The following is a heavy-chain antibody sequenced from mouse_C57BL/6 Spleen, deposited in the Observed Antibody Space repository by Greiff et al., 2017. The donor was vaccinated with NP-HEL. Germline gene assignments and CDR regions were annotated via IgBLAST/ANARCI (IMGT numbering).Heavy chain of an antibody. CDR3: ATESYYFDY. Sequence: EVQLQQSGPELVKPGASVKISCKASGYTFTDYYMNWVKQSHGKSLEWIGDINPNNGGTSYNQKFKGKATLTVDKSSSTAYMELRSLTSEDSAVYYCATESYYFDYWGQGTTLTVSS. J-gene: IGHJ2*01. CDR1: GYTFTDYY. CDR2: INPNNGGT. V-gene: IGHV1-26*01.